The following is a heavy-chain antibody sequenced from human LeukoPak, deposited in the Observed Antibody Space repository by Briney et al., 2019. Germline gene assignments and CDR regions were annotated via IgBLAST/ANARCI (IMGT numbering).Heavy chain of an antibody. D-gene: IGHD2-2*01. V-gene: IGHV3-7*01. J-gene: IGHJ4*02. CDR3: ARDTIPDY. CDR2: IKQDGSDK. CDR1: GFIFSNYW. Sequence: GGSLRLSCAASGFIFSNYWMTWVRQAPGKGLEWVANIKQDGSDKHYVDSVKGRFTISRDNAKNSLHLQVNGLRAEDTAVYYCARDTIPDYWGQGTLVTVSS.